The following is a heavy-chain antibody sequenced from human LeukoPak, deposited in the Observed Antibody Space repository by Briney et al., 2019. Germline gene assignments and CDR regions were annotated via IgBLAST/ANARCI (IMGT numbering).Heavy chain of an antibody. Sequence: GASVKVSCKASGGTFSSYATSWVRQAPGQGLEWMGGIIPIFGTANYAQKFQGRVTITADESTSTAYMKLSSLRSEDTAVYYCARGGSYDVGPAEAFDYWGQGTLVTVSS. CDR2: IIPIFGTA. V-gene: IGHV1-69*13. CDR3: ARGGSYDVGPAEAFDY. CDR1: GGTFSSYA. J-gene: IGHJ4*02. D-gene: IGHD1-26*01.